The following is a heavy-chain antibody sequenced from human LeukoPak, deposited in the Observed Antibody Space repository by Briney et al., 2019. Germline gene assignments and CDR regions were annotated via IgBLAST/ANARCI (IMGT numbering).Heavy chain of an antibody. D-gene: IGHD3-10*01. CDR1: GFTFSSYE. J-gene: IGHJ4*02. Sequence: GGSLRLSCAASGFTFSSYEMNWVRQAPGKGLEWVSYISSSGSTIYYADSVKGRFTISRDNAKNSLYLQMNSLRAKDTAVYYCAREYYDYYGSGSKDYWGQGTLVTVSS. V-gene: IGHV3-48*03. CDR3: AREYYDYYGSGSKDY. CDR2: ISSSGSTI.